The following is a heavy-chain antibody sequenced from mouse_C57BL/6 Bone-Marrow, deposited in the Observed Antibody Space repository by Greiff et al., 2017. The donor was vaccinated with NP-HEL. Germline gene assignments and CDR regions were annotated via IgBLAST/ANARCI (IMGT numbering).Heavy chain of an antibody. V-gene: IGHV1-64*01. CDR2: IHPNSGST. CDR1: GYTFTSYW. CDR3: ARSFYYSNYERFAY. Sequence: VQLQQPGAELVKPGASVKLSCKASGYTFTSYWMHWVKQRPGQGLEWIGMIHPNSGSTNYNEKFKSKATLTVDKSSSTAYMQLSSLTSEDSAVYYCARSFYYSNYERFAYWGQGTLVTVSA. D-gene: IGHD2-5*01. J-gene: IGHJ3*01.